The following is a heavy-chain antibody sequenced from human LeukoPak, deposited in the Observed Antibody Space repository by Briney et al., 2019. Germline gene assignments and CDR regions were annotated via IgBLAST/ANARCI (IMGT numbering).Heavy chain of an antibody. CDR2: INPKTGDT. D-gene: IGHD3-22*01. Sequence: GASVKVSCKASGYTLTDYYIHWVRQAPGQGLEWMGWINPKTGDTNYLQELQGRVTMTRDTSISTAYMELSRLRSDDTAVYYCARDSKYYYDSSGYKGGFDYWGQGTLVTVSS. V-gene: IGHV1-2*02. CDR1: GYTLTDYY. CDR3: ARDSKYYYDSSGYKGGFDY. J-gene: IGHJ4*02.